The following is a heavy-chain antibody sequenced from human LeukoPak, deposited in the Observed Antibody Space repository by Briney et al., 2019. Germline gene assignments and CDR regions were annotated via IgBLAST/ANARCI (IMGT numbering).Heavy chain of an antibody. Sequence: PSETLSLTCTVSGGSISSYYWSWIRQPPGKGLEWIGYIYYSGSTNYNPSLKSRVTISVDTSKNQFSLKLSSVTAADTAVYYCARSAATVFDYWGQGTLVTVSS. D-gene: IGHD4-17*01. CDR2: IYYSGST. CDR3: ARSAATVFDY. CDR1: GGSISSYY. J-gene: IGHJ4*02. V-gene: IGHV4-59*01.